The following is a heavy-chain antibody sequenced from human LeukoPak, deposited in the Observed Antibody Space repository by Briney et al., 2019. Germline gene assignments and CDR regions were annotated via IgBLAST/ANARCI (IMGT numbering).Heavy chain of an antibody. J-gene: IGHJ4*02. CDR1: GFTFSSYS. Sequence: PGGSLRLSCAASGFTFSSYSTDWVRQAPGKGLEWVSYISGSSSTIYYADSVKGRFTISRDNAKNSLYLQMNSLRAEDTAVYYCAKVPSSGSSYFDYWGQGTLVTVSS. CDR3: AKVPSSGSSYFDY. CDR2: ISGSSSTI. V-gene: IGHV3-48*01. D-gene: IGHD1-26*01.